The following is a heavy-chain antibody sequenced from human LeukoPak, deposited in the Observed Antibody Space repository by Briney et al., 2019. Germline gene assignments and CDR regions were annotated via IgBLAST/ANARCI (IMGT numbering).Heavy chain of an antibody. CDR2: ISSSSSYI. J-gene: IGHJ4*02. CDR3: ASSRAPYGGYDFDY. V-gene: IGHV3-21*01. D-gene: IGHD5-12*01. CDR1: GFTFSSYS. Sequence: GGSLRLSCAASGFTFSSYSMNWVRQAPGKGLEWVSSISSSSSYIYYADSVKGRFTISRDNAKNSLYLQMNSLRAEHTAVYYCASSRAPYGGYDFDYWGQGTLVTVSS.